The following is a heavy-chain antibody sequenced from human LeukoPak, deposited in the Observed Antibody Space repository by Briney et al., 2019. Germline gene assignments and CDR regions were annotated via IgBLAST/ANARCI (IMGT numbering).Heavy chain of an antibody. J-gene: IGHJ4*02. Sequence: ASVKVSCKASGYTFTSYDINWVRQATGQGLEWMGWMNPNSGNTGYAQKFQGRVTMTRNTSISTAYMELSSLRSEDTAVYYCASSFLGTGSTCFDYWGQGTLVTVSS. CDR3: ASSFLGTGSTCFDY. CDR1: GYTFTSYD. CDR2: MNPNSGNT. D-gene: IGHD1-14*01. V-gene: IGHV1-8*01.